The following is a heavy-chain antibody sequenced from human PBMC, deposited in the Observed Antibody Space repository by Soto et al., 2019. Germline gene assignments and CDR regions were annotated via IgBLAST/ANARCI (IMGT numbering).Heavy chain of an antibody. CDR3: AKAFLLQAENSIRVVLPVLAFRLNRSTDL. V-gene: IGHV3-23*01. J-gene: IGHJ2*01. D-gene: IGHD3-16*01. CDR2: ISGSGGST. Sequence: KGLEWVSAISGSGGSTYYADSVKGRFTISRDNSKNTLYLQMNSLRAEDTAVYYCAKAFLLQAENSIRVVLPVLAFRLNRSTDL.